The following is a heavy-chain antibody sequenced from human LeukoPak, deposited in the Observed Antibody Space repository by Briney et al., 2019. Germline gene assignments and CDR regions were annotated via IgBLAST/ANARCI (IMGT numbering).Heavy chain of an antibody. Sequence: PGGSLRLSCAASGFTFSSYAMSWVRQSPGKGLEWVSAISGSGGSTYYADSVKGRFTISRDNSKNTLYLQMNSLRAEDTAVYYCAKLDGYNPATIDYWGQGTLVTVSS. CDR2: ISGSGGST. V-gene: IGHV3-23*01. J-gene: IGHJ4*02. CDR3: AKLDGYNPATIDY. D-gene: IGHD5-12*01. CDR1: GFTFSSYA.